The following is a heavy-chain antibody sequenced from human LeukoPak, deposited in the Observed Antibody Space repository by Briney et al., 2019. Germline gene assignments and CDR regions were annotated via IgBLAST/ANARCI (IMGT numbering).Heavy chain of an antibody. CDR3: ARVGGYSSSWYVHYFDY. CDR2: IKQDGSEK. Sequence: GGSLRLSCAASGFTFSSSWMSWVRQAPGKGLEWVANIKQDGSEKYYVDSVKGRFTISRDNDKNSLYLQMNSLRAEDTAVYYCARVGGYSSSWYVHYFDYWGQGTLVTVSS. V-gene: IGHV3-7*05. D-gene: IGHD6-13*01. CDR1: GFTFSSSW. J-gene: IGHJ4*02.